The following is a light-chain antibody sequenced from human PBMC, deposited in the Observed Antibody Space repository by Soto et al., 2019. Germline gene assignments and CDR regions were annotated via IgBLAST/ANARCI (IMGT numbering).Light chain of an antibody. CDR1: TSDVGGYNF. J-gene: IGLJ2*01. Sequence: QSALTQPAYVSGSLGQSITISCTGTTSDVGGYNFVSWYQHHPGKAPKLMIYNAFDRPSGVSNRFSGSKSGNTASLTISGLQAEDEAHYYCSSYTRGRVVFGGGTKLTAL. CDR3: SSYTRGRVV. V-gene: IGLV2-14*03. CDR2: NAF.